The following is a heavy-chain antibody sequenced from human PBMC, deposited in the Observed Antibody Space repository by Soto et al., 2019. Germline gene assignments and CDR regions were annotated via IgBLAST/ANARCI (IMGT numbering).Heavy chain of an antibody. CDR3: AKFVEGGMDV. D-gene: IGHD6-6*01. CDR1: GFTFSSYG. Sequence: QVQLVESGGGVGQPGRSLRLSCAASGFTFSSYGMHWVRQAPGKGLEWVAVISYDGSNKYYADSVKGRFTISRDNSKNTLYLQMNSLRAEDTAVYYCAKFVEGGMDVWGQGTTVTVSS. J-gene: IGHJ6*02. V-gene: IGHV3-30*18. CDR2: ISYDGSNK.